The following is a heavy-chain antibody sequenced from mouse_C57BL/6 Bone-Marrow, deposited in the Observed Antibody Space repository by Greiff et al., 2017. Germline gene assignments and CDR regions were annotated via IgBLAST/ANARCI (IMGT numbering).Heavy chain of an antibody. J-gene: IGHJ3*01. V-gene: IGHV5-9-1*02. CDR1: GFTFSSYA. CDR2: ISSGGDYI. CDR3: TREYFSWFAF. D-gene: IGHD5-1*01. Sequence: EVMLVESGEGLVKPGGSLKLSCAASGFTFSSYAMSWVRQTPEKRLEWVAYISSGGDYIYYADTVKGRFTISRDNARNTLYLQMSSLKSDDTAMYYCTREYFSWFAFWGPGTLVTVSA.